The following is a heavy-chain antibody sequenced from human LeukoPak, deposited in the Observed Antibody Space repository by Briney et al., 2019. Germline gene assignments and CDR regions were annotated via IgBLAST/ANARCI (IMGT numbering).Heavy chain of an antibody. J-gene: IGHJ4*02. V-gene: IGHV3-23*01. CDR2: ITATGDTA. D-gene: IGHD6-19*01. CDR3: AGDRNSDWYSPLDY. Sequence: XMSWIRXAPGKGLEWVAIITATGDTAYYAGSVKGRFTISRDNSRNTVYMQMDSLRAEDTAIYYCAGDRNSDWYSPLDYWGQGSQVTVSP. CDR1: X.